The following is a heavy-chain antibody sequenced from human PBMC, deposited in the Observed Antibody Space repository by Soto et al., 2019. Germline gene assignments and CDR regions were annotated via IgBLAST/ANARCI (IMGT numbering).Heavy chain of an antibody. CDR3: AKGVPGIAVAGTGYFQH. J-gene: IGHJ1*01. D-gene: IGHD6-19*01. Sequence: EVQLLESGGGLVQPGGSLRLSCAASGFTFSSYAMSWVRQAPGKGLEWVSGISGSGDSTYYADSVKGRFTISRDNSKNTLYLQMNSLRAKDTAVYYCAKGVPGIAVAGTGYFQHWGQGTLVTVSS. CDR1: GFTFSSYA. V-gene: IGHV3-23*01. CDR2: ISGSGDST.